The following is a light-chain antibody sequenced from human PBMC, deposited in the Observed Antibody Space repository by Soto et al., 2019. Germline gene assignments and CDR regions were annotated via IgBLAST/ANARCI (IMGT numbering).Light chain of an antibody. CDR2: DVS. Sequence: QSALTQPRSVSGSPGQSVTISCTGTSSDVGGYNYVSWYQQHPGKAPKLMIYDVSKRPSGVPDRFSGSKSGNTASLTISGLQAEDEADYYCCAYAGSLERVFGGGTKLTV. V-gene: IGLV2-11*01. CDR3: CAYAGSLERV. J-gene: IGLJ2*01. CDR1: SSDVGGYNY.